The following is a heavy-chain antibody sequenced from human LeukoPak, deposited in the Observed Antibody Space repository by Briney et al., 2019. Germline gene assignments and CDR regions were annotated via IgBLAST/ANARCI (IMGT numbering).Heavy chain of an antibody. CDR1: GGSFSGYY. D-gene: IGHD3-16*01. CDR3: ARMAWGSHFFDY. V-gene: IGHV4-34*01. J-gene: IGHJ4*02. CDR2: INHSGST. Sequence: SETLSLTCAVYGGSFSGYYWSWIRQPPGKGLEWIGEINHSGSTNYNPSLKSRVTISVDTSKNQFSLKLSSVTAADTAVYYCARMAWGSHFFDYWGQGTLVTVSS.